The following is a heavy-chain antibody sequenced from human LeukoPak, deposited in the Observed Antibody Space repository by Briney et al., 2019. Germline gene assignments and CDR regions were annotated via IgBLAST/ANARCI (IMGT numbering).Heavy chain of an antibody. CDR3: AREGNYYDSTGYYSFPY. D-gene: IGHD3-22*01. V-gene: IGHV1-18*01. Sequence: GASVKVSCKASGYTFTSYGLNRVRQTPGQGLEWMGWISAYNGKTNYAQMFQGRVTMTTDTSTSTAYMELRSLRSDDTAVYYCAREGNYYDSTGYYSFPYWGQGTLVTVSS. CDR1: GYTFTSYG. J-gene: IGHJ4*02. CDR2: ISAYNGKT.